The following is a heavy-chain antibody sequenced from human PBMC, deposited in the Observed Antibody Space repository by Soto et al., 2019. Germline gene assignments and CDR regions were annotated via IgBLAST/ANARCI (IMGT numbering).Heavy chain of an antibody. CDR3: ARGDSSGWGLGSSDI. CDR2: INSDGSST. CDR1: GFTFSSYW. D-gene: IGHD6-19*01. V-gene: IGHV3-74*01. J-gene: IGHJ3*02. Sequence: EVQLVESGGGLVQPGGSLRLSCAASGFTFSSYWMHWVRQAPGKGLVWVSRINSDGSSTTYADSVKGRFTISRDNAKNTLYLQMNSLRAEDTAVYYCARGDSSGWGLGSSDIWGQGTMVTVSS.